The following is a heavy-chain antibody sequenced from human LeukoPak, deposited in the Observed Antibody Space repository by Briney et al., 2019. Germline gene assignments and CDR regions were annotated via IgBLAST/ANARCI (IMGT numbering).Heavy chain of an antibody. CDR3: AKGPGFVIAATNPAYFDY. D-gene: IGHD6-6*01. V-gene: IGHV3-30*02. CDR2: IRYDGSNK. Sequence: QAGGSLRLSCAASGFTFSSYAMHWVRQAPGKGLEWVAFIRYDGSNKYYADSVKGRFTISRDNSKNTLYLQMNSLRAEDTAVYYCAKGPGFVIAATNPAYFDYWGQGTLVTVSS. CDR1: GFTFSSYA. J-gene: IGHJ4*02.